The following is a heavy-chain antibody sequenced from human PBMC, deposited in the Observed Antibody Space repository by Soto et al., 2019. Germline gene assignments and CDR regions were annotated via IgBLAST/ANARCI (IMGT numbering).Heavy chain of an antibody. Sequence: QVQLVESGGGVVQPGRSLRLSCAASGFTFSSYAMHWVRQAPGKGLEWVAVISYDGSNKYYADSVKGRFTISRDNSKNTLYRQMNSLRAEDTAVYYCARDGGDCSGGSCSIQIDYWGQGTLVTVSS. CDR3: ARDGGDCSGGSCSIQIDY. V-gene: IGHV3-30-3*01. CDR1: GFTFSSYA. CDR2: ISYDGSNK. D-gene: IGHD2-15*01. J-gene: IGHJ4*02.